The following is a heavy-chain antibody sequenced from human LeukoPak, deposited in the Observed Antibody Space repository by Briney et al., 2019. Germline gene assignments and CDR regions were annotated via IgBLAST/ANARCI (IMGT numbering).Heavy chain of an antibody. CDR1: GFTFSSYA. D-gene: IGHD4-17*01. J-gene: IGHJ6*02. CDR3: ARHDGRTVSWGYGMDV. CDR2: ISGSGGST. V-gene: IGHV3-23*01. Sequence: GGSLRLSCAASGFTFSSYAMSWVRQAPGKGLEWVSAISGSGGSTYYADSVKGRFTISRDNSKNTLYLQMNSLRAEDTAVYYCARHDGRTVSWGYGMDVWGQGTTVTVSS.